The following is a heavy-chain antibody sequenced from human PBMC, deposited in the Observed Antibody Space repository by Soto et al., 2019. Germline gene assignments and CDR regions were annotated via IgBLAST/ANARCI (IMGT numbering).Heavy chain of an antibody. J-gene: IGHJ4*02. CDR3: ARDHNWNATLNFDY. CDR1: GFTFSSYA. V-gene: IGHV3-30-3*01. CDR2: ISYDGSNK. D-gene: IGHD1-1*01. Sequence: QVQLVESGGDVVQPGRSLRLSCAASGFTFSSYAMHWVRQAPGKGLEWVAVISYDGSNKYYADSVKGRFTISRDNSKNTLYLQMNSLRAEDTAVYYCARDHNWNATLNFDYWGQGTLVTVSS.